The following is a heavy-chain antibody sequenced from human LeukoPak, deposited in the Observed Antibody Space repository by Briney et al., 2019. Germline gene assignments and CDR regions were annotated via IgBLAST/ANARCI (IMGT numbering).Heavy chain of an antibody. CDR3: ARVQYSGSYSDAFDI. CDR1: GFTVSSNF. V-gene: IGHV3-66*01. Sequence: GGSLRLSCAASGFTVSSNFMSWVRQAPGKGLEWVSVIYSGGSTYYADSVKGRFTISRDNSKNTLYLQMNSLGAEDTAVYYCARVQYSGSYSDAFDIWGQGTMVTVSS. D-gene: IGHD1-26*01. J-gene: IGHJ3*02. CDR2: IYSGGST.